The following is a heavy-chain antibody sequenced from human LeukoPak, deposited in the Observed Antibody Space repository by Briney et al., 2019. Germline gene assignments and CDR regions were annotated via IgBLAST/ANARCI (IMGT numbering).Heavy chain of an antibody. CDR3: AKERLLWFGELLAHFDY. J-gene: IGHJ4*02. V-gene: IGHV3-23*01. CDR1: GFTFSSYA. Sequence: GGSLRLSCAASGFTFSSYAMSWVRQAPGKGLEWVSAISGSGGSTYYADSVKGRFTISRDNSKNTLYLQMNSLRAEDTAVYYCAKERLLWFGELLAHFDYWGQGTLVTVSS. D-gene: IGHD3-10*01. CDR2: ISGSGGST.